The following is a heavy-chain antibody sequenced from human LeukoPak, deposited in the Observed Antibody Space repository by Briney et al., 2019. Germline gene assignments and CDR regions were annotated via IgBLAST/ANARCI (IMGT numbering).Heavy chain of an antibody. J-gene: IGHJ6*03. CDR3: ARGARRRDGYNYGYYYYMDV. D-gene: IGHD5-24*01. CDR2: INHSGST. V-gene: IGHV4-34*01. CDR1: GGSFSGYY. Sequence: SETLSLTCAVYGGSFSGYYWSWIRQPPGKGLEWIGEINHSGSTNYNPSLKSRVTISVDTSKNQFSLKLSSVTAADTAVYYCARGARRRDGYNYGYYYYMDVWGKGTTDTVSS.